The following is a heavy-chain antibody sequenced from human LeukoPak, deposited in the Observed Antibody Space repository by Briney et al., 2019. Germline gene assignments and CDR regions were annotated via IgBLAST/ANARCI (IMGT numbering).Heavy chain of an antibody. D-gene: IGHD3-10*01. Sequence: SETLSLTCTVSGYSISSGYYWGWIRQPPGKGLEWIGSIYHSGSTYYNPSLKSRVTISVDTSKNQFSLKLSSVTAADTAVYYCARAGFGELIDYWGQGTLVTVSS. J-gene: IGHJ4*02. CDR1: GYSISSGYY. V-gene: IGHV4-38-2*02. CDR2: IYHSGST. CDR3: ARAGFGELIDY.